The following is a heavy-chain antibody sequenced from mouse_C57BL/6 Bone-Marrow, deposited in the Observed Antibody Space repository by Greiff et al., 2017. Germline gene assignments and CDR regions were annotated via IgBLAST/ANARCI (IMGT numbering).Heavy chain of an antibody. CDR3: AITTIPYWYFDV. CDR1: GFTFSDYG. J-gene: IGHJ1*03. V-gene: IGHV5-17*01. Sequence: EVQLVESGGGLVKPGGSLKLSCAASGFTFSDYGMHWVRQAPEKGLEWVAYISSGSSTIYYADTVKGRFPISRDNAKNTLFLQMTSLRSENTAMYYCAITTIPYWYFDVWGTGTTVTVSS. D-gene: IGHD1-1*01. CDR2: ISSGSSTI.